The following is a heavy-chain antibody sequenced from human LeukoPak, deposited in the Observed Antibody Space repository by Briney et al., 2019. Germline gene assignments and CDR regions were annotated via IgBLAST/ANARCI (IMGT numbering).Heavy chain of an antibody. CDR1: GFTFSSYG. Sequence: GRSLRLSCAASGFTFSSYGMHWVRQAPGKGLEWVAAIWYDGSNKYYADSVKGRFTISRDNSKNTLYLQMNSLRAEDTAVYYCARAEVSKATPGAFDIWGQGTMVTVSS. CDR3: ARAEVSKATPGAFDI. CDR2: IWYDGSNK. J-gene: IGHJ3*02. V-gene: IGHV3-33*01. D-gene: IGHD2/OR15-2a*01.